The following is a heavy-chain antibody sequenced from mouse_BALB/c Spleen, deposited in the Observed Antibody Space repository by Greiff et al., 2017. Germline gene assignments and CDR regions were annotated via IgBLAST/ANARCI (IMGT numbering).Heavy chain of an antibody. J-gene: IGHJ1*01. Sequence: VKLQESGPGLVAPSQSLSITCTVSGFSLSRYSVHWVRQPPGKGLEWLGMIWGGGSTDYNSALKSRLSISKDNSKSQVFLKMNSLQTDDTAMYYCASAYYYGSSYAYFDVWGAGTTVTVSS. V-gene: IGHV2-6-4*01. CDR1: GFSLSRYS. D-gene: IGHD1-1*01. CDR2: IWGGGST. CDR3: ASAYYYGSSYAYFDV.